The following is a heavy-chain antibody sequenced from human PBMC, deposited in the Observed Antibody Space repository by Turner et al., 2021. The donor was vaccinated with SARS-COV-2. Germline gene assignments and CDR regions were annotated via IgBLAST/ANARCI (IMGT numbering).Heavy chain of an antibody. CDR2: IWYDGSNK. Sequence: QVQLVESGGGVVQPGRSLRLSCAASGFTFSSYGMHWVRQAPGKGLEWVAVIWYDGSNKYYADSVKGRFTISRDNSKNTLYLQTNSLRAEDTAVYYCARGPTDSSSWMGYYFDYWGQGTLVTVSS. J-gene: IGHJ4*02. D-gene: IGHD6-13*01. V-gene: IGHV3-33*01. CDR3: ARGPTDSSSWMGYYFDY. CDR1: GFTFSSYG.